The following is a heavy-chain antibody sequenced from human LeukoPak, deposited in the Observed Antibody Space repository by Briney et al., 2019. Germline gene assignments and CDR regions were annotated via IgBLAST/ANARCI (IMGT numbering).Heavy chain of an antibody. V-gene: IGHV3-23*01. J-gene: IGHJ4*02. CDR1: GFTFSSYA. Sequence: GGSLRLSCAAPGFTFSSYAMSWVRQAPGKGLEWVSAISGSGDSTFYADSMKGRFTISRDNSKNTLYLQMNSLRAEDTAVYYCARNIPVTRWGYWGQGTLVTVSS. D-gene: IGHD2-21*01. CDR3: ARNIPVTRWGY. CDR2: ISGSGDST.